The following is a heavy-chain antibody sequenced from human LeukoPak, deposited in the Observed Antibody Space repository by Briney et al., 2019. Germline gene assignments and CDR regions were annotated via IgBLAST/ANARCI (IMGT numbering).Heavy chain of an antibody. J-gene: IGHJ1*01. CDR1: GFTFSSYA. Sequence: GGSLRLSCAASGFTFSSYAMPWVRQAPGKGLEWVAVISYDGSNKYYADSVKGRFTISRDNSKNTLYLQMNSLRAEDTAVYYCARDLYSGSYHAEYFQHWGQGSLVTVSS. D-gene: IGHD1-26*01. V-gene: IGHV3-30-3*01. CDR3: ARDLYSGSYHAEYFQH. CDR2: ISYDGSNK.